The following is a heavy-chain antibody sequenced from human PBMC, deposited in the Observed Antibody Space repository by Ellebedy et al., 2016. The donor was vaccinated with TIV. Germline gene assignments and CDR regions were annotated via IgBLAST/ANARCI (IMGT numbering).Heavy chain of an antibody. CDR1: GFTFSTYG. Sequence: GGSLRLSCAASGFTFSTYGMHWVRQAPGKGLEWVAVIWYDGSNKHYADSVKGRFTISRDNAKNSLYLRMNSLRAEDTAVYYCARPRGYSYGGFDYWGQGTLVAVSS. J-gene: IGHJ4*02. D-gene: IGHD5-18*01. CDR2: IWYDGSNK. CDR3: ARPRGYSYGGFDY. V-gene: IGHV3-33*03.